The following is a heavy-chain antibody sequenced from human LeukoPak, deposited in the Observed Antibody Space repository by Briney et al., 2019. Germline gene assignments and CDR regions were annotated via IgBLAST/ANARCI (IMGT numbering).Heavy chain of an antibody. D-gene: IGHD6-13*01. CDR3: ACRSTGYSSSWYQNWFDP. CDR2: INHSGST. Sequence: GSLRLSCAASGFTVSSNYMSWVRQAPGKGLEWIGEINHSGSTNYNPSLKSRVTISVDTSKNQFSLKLSSVTAADTAVYYCACRSTGYSSSWYQNWFDPWGQGTLVTVSS. CDR1: GFTVSSNY. J-gene: IGHJ5*02. V-gene: IGHV4-34*08.